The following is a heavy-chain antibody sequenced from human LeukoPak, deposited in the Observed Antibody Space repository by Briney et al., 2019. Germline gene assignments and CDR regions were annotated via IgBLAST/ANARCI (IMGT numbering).Heavy chain of an antibody. V-gene: IGHV4-39*07. D-gene: IGHD2-15*01. Sequence: PSETLSLTCTVSGGSISSSSYYWGWVRQPPGKGLEWIGSIYYSGSIYYNPSLKSRVTISADTSKNEFSLKLSSVTAADTAVYYCARAWDIVVVVAAVGRLDDAFDIWGQGTMVTVSS. J-gene: IGHJ3*02. CDR1: GGSISSSSYY. CDR2: IYYSGSI. CDR3: ARAWDIVVVVAAVGRLDDAFDI.